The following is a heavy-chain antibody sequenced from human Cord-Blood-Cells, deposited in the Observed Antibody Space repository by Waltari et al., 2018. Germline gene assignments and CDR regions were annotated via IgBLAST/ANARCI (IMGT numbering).Heavy chain of an antibody. J-gene: IGHJ6*02. CDR1: GFTFSSYW. V-gene: IGHV3-7*01. CDR3: ARDYYDSSGYYYDYYYGMDV. D-gene: IGHD3-22*01. CDR2: IKQDGSEK. Sequence: EVQLVESGGGLVQPGGSLRLSCAASGFTFSSYWMSWVRQARGKGRGWVANIKQDGSEKYYGDSVKGRFTISRDNAKNSLYLQMNSLRAEDTAVYYCARDYYDSSGYYYDYYYGMDVWGQGTTVTVSS.